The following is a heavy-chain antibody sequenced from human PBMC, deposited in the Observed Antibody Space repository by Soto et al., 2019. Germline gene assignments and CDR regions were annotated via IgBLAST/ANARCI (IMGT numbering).Heavy chain of an antibody. V-gene: IGHV4-4*02. CDR2: IYHSGST. D-gene: IGHD3-22*01. CDR1: GGSISSSNW. CDR3: ARDQRQYYYESRGYYP. Sequence: QVQLQESGPGLVKPSGTLSLTCAVSGGSISSSNWWSWVRQPPGKGLEWIGEIYHSGSTNYNPSLKGRVTISLDKAKNQFALKLGSVTAAETAVYYWARDQRQYYYESRGYYPWGQGTLVTVSS. J-gene: IGHJ5*02.